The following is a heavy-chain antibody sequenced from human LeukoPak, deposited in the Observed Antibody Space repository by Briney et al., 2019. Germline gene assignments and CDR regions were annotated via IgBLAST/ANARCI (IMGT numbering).Heavy chain of an antibody. V-gene: IGHV4-34*01. CDR3: ARAPAAGYFQH. Sequence: PSETLSFTCAVYGGSFSGYYWSWIRQPPGKGLEWIGEINNSGSTNYNPSLKSRVTISVDTSKNQFSLKLNSLTAADTAVYYCARAPAAGYFQHWGQGTPVTVSS. J-gene: IGHJ1*01. CDR1: GGSFSGYY. CDR2: INNSGST.